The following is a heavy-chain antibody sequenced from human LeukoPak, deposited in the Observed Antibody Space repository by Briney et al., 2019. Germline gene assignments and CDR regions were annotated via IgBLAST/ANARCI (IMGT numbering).Heavy chain of an antibody. CDR2: IYYSGST. CDR3: ATQGGIQLWLTIDY. CDR1: GGSISSSSYY. Sequence: SETLSLTCTVSGGSISSSSYYWGWIRQPPGKGLEWIGSIYYSGSTYYNPSLKSRVTISVDTSKNQFSLKLSSVTAADTAVYYCATQGGIQLWLTIDYWGQGTPVTVSS. J-gene: IGHJ4*02. D-gene: IGHD5-18*01. V-gene: IGHV4-39*01.